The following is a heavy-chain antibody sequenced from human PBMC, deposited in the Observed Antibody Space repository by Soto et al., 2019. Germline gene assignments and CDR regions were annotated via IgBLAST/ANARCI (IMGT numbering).Heavy chain of an antibody. D-gene: IGHD6-13*01. Sequence: SETLSLTCTVSGGSISSNYWTWIRQPPGKGLEWIGYVYNSGSTHYNPSLKSRVTISEDTSKSQFSLKVNSMTAADTAVYYCARYRREAVAGYTLDNWGQGIWVTVSS. V-gene: IGHV4-59*01. CDR1: GGSISSNY. CDR3: ARYRREAVAGYTLDN. J-gene: IGHJ4*02. CDR2: VYNSGST.